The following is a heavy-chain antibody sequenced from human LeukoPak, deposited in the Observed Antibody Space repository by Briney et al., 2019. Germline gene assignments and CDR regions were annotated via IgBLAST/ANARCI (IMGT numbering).Heavy chain of an antibody. V-gene: IGHV1-2*02. D-gene: IGHD6-25*01. Sequence: ASVKVSCKASGYTFTGYYMHWVRQAPGQGLEWMGWINPNSGGTNYAQKFQGRVTMTRDTSISTAYMELSRLGSDDTAVYYCARDVQGQRPKDYWGQGTLVTVSS. CDR3: ARDVQGQRPKDY. CDR2: INPNSGGT. J-gene: IGHJ4*02. CDR1: GYTFTGYY.